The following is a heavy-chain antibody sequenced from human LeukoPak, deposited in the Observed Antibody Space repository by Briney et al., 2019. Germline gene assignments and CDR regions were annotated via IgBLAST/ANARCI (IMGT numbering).Heavy chain of an antibody. Sequence: PGGSLRLSCEGSAFIFSGHWMNWVRQTPGKGLEWVASIKEDGSERQYVDSVKGRFSISRDNTKGSLFLQLNSLRAEDTAVYYCARDPTSSYYYDSSGYWGQGTLVTVSS. CDR2: IKEDGSER. D-gene: IGHD3-22*01. V-gene: IGHV3-7*03. CDR1: AFIFSGHW. J-gene: IGHJ4*02. CDR3: ARDPTSSYYYDSSGY.